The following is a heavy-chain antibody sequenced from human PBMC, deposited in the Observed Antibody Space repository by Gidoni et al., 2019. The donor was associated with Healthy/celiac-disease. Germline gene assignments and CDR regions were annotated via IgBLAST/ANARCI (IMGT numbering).Heavy chain of an antibody. J-gene: IGHJ6*02. CDR1: GYTFTGYY. CDR2: INPNSGGT. CDR3: ARGMGAAAGRYYYYYGMDV. V-gene: IGHV1-2*04. Sequence: QVQLVQSGAEVKKPGASVKVSCMASGYTFTGYYMHWVRQAPGQGLEWMGWINPNSGGTNYAQKFQGWVTMTRDTSISTAYMELSRLRSDDTAVYYCARGMGAAAGRYYYYYGMDVWGQGTTVTVSS. D-gene: IGHD6-13*01.